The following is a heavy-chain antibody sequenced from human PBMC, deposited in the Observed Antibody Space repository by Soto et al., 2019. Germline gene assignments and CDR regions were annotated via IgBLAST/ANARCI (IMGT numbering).Heavy chain of an antibody. V-gene: IGHV6-1*01. J-gene: IGHJ3*02. CDR1: GDSVSSNSAA. CDR3: ARVGYDCYCTSDQRHVFYI. CDR2: TYYRSKWYN. Sequence: PSQTLSLTCAISGDSVSSNSAAWNWIRQSPSRGLEWLGRTYYRSKWYNDYAVSVKSRITINPDTSKNQFSLQLNSVTPEDTAVYYCARVGYDCYCTSDQRHVFYIRGQRTTVPVS. D-gene: IGHD2-21*01.